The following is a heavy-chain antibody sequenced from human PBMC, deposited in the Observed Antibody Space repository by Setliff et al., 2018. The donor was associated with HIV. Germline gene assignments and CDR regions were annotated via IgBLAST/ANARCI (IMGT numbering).Heavy chain of an antibody. CDR1: GDSINNYY. D-gene: IGHD1-1*01. J-gene: IGHJ6*02. V-gene: IGHV4-59*01. CDR2: VYSTGRT. CDR3: ARDKRASFDGLDV. Sequence: PSETLSLTCTVSGDSINNYYWSWIRQPPGKGLEWIGYVYSTGRTNSKSSLKSRVTISVDTSKNQFSLKLSSVTAADTAVYYCARDKRASFDGLDVWGQGTTVTVSS.